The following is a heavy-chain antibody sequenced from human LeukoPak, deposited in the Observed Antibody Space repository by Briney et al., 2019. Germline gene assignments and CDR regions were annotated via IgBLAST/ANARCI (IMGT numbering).Heavy chain of an antibody. CDR1: GFTFSSYA. Sequence: GGSLRLSCAASGFTFSSYAMSWVRQAPGKGLEWVSAISGSGGSTYYADSVKGRFTISRDNSTNTLYLQMNSLRAEDAAVYYCAKDEGGCSSTSCYYDWFDPWGQGTLVTVSS. CDR3: AKDEGGCSSTSCYYDWFDP. CDR2: ISGSGGST. J-gene: IGHJ5*02. D-gene: IGHD2-2*01. V-gene: IGHV3-23*01.